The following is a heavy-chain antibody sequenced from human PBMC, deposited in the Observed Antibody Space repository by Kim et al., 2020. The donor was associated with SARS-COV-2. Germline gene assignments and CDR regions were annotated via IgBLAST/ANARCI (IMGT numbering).Heavy chain of an antibody. CDR1: GYTFTGYY. J-gene: IGHJ6*02. Sequence: ASVKVSCKASGYTFTGYYMHWVRQAPGQGLEWMGWINPNSGGTNYAQKFQGRVTMTRDTSISTAYMELSRLRSDDTAVYYCARDRLKFEFNYYGMDVWGQGTTVTVSS. CDR3: ARDRLKFEFNYYGMDV. CDR2: INPNSGGT. D-gene: IGHD3-10*01. V-gene: IGHV1-2*02.